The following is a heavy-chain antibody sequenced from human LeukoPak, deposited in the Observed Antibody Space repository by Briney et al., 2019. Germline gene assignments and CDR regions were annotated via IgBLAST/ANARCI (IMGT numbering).Heavy chain of an antibody. D-gene: IGHD1-26*01. CDR3: ARDFEGRELPFDY. V-gene: IGHV4-59*12. Sequence: SETLSLTCTVSGGSISSYYWSWIRQPPGKGLEWIGYIYYSGSTNYNPSLKSRVTISVDTSKNQFSLKLSSVTAADTAVYYCARDFEGRELPFDYWGQGTLVTVSS. J-gene: IGHJ4*02. CDR1: GGSISSYY. CDR2: IYYSGST.